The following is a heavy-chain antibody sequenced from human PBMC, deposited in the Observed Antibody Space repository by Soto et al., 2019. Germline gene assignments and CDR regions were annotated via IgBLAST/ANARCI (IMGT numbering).Heavy chain of an antibody. CDR2: IYYSGST. J-gene: IGHJ5*02. CDR1: GGSISSNDFY. Sequence: PSETLSLTCIVSGGSISSNDFYWSWIRQRPGKGLEWIGYIYYSGSTNYNPSLKSRVTISVDTSKNQFSLKLSSVTAADTAVYYCARHDRRLYYGSGIINWFDPWGQGTLVTVS. CDR3: ARHDRRLYYGSGIINWFDP. V-gene: IGHV4-61*05. D-gene: IGHD3-10*01.